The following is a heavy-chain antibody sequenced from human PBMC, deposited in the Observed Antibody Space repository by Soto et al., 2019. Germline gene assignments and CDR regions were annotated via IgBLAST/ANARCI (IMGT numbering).Heavy chain of an antibody. D-gene: IGHD6-19*01. V-gene: IGHV4-39*01. CDR1: GGSISSSSYY. J-gene: IGHJ6*02. CDR3: GRPSSSGWSGGMDV. CDR2: IYYSGST. Sequence: PSETLSLTCTVSGGSISSSSYYWGWIRQPPGKGLEWIGSIYYSGSTYYNPSLRSRVTISVGTSKNQFSLKLSSVTAADTAVYYCGRPSSSGWSGGMDVWGQGTTVTVSS.